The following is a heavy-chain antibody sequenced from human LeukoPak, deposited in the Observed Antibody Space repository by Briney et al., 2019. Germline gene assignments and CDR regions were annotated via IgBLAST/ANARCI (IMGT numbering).Heavy chain of an antibody. Sequence: PSETLSLTCAVYGGSFSGYYWSWIRQPPGKGLEWIGEINHSGGTNYNPSLKSRLAISVDTSKNQLSLKLSSVTAADTAVYYCAREKAVAGTTTFDCGGQGTLVTVSS. CDR2: INHSGGT. V-gene: IGHV4-34*01. CDR1: GGSFSGYY. D-gene: IGHD6-19*01. CDR3: AREKAVAGTTTFDC. J-gene: IGHJ4*02.